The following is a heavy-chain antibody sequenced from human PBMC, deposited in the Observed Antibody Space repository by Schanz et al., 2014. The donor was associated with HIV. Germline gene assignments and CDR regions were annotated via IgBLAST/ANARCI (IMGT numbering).Heavy chain of an antibody. CDR1: GFTFDDYA. V-gene: IGHV3-30-3*01. Sequence: VQLVESGGGLVQPGRSLRLSCAASGFTFDDYAMHWVRQAPGKGLEWVAVIWYDGSNRYYADSVKGRFTISRDNSKNTLYLQMNSLRAEDTAVYYCAKDGSWEAFDAFDIWGQGTMVTVSS. CDR2: IWYDGSNR. J-gene: IGHJ3*02. D-gene: IGHD1-26*01. CDR3: AKDGSWEAFDAFDI.